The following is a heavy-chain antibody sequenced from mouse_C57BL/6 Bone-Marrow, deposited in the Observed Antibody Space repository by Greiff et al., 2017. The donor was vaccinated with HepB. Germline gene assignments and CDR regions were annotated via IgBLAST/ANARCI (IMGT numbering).Heavy chain of an antibody. CDR2: IDPENGDT. CDR1: GFNIKDDY. Sequence: EVQLKESGAELVRPGASVKLFCTASGFNIKDDYMHWVKQRPEQGLEWIGWIDPENGDTEYASKFQGKATITADTSSNTAYLQLSSLTSEDTAVYYCTTWGIRPYWGQGTLVTVSA. CDR3: TTWGIRPY. J-gene: IGHJ3*01. V-gene: IGHV14-4*01.